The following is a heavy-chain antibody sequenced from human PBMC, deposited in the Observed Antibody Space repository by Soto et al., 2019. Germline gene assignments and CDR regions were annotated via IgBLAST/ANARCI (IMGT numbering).Heavy chain of an antibody. CDR3: ARRPYSSSPNYYYDY. D-gene: IGHD6-13*01. CDR1: GGSISSSSYY. Sequence: SETLSLTCTVSGGSISSSSYYWGWIRQPPGKGLEWIGSIYYSGSTYYNPSLKSRVTISVDTSKNQFSLKLSSVTAADTAVYYCARRPYSSSPNYYYDYWGQGTLVTVSS. CDR2: IYYSGST. J-gene: IGHJ4*02. V-gene: IGHV4-39*01.